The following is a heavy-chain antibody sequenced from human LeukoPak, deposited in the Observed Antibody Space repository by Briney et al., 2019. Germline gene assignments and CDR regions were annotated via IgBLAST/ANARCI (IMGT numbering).Heavy chain of an antibody. D-gene: IGHD6-13*01. J-gene: IGHJ4*02. CDR3: AKDAIPWGDSSSYRGQDY. CDR1: GGTFSSYA. CDR2: IIPILGIA. V-gene: IGHV1-69*04. Sequence: SVKVSCKASGGTFSSYAISWVRQAPGQGLEWMGRIIPILGIANYAQKFQGRVTITADKSTSTACMELSSLRSEDTAVYYCAKDAIPWGDSSSYRGQDYWGQGTLVTVSS.